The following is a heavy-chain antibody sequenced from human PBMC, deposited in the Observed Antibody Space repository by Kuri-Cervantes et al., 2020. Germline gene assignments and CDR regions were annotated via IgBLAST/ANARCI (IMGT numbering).Heavy chain of an antibody. CDR1: GGSVSSSTYY. CDR3: AGGMTTVTSAAFDI. D-gene: IGHD4-17*01. V-gene: IGHV3-74*01. J-gene: IGHJ3*02. CDR2: INSDGSII. Sequence: ETLSLTCTVSGGSVSSSTYYWSWVRQAPGRGLVWVSRINSDGSIITYADSVKGRFTISRDNAKNTLYLQMNSLRAEDSAVYYCAGGMTTVTSAAFDIWGQGTVVTVSS.